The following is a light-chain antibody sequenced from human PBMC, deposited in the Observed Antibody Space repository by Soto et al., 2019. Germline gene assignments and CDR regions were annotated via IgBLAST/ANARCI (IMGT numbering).Light chain of an antibody. CDR1: QSVSSY. CDR3: QHYANFLWT. Sequence: VLSQSPAAVSLSPGERATLSCRASQSVSSYLAWYQQKPGQAPRLLIYDASNRATGIPARFSGSGSGTDFTLTISRLEPEDSAVYFCQHYANFLWTFGQGTKVDIK. J-gene: IGKJ1*01. V-gene: IGKV3-11*01. CDR2: DAS.